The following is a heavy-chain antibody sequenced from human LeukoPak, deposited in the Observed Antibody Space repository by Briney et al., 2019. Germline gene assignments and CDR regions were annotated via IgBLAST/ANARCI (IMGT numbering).Heavy chain of an antibody. J-gene: IGHJ4*02. CDR3: ARDLGITMIVVAPDY. V-gene: IGHV4-34*01. Sequence: SETLSLTCAVYGGSFSGYYWSWIRQPPGKGLEWIGEINHSGSTNYNPSLKSRVTISVDTSKNQFSLKLSSVTAADTAMYYCARDLGITMIVVAPDYWGQGTLVTVSS. D-gene: IGHD3-22*01. CDR2: INHSGST. CDR1: GGSFSGYY.